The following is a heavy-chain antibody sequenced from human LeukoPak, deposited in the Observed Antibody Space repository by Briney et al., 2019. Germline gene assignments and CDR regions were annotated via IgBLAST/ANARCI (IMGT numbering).Heavy chain of an antibody. CDR1: GYSFTSYW. V-gene: IGHV5-51*01. Sequence: AGESLKISCQGFGYSFTSYWIGWVRQMPGKGMEWMGVIYPGDSRIRYNPSFQGQVTISDDKSISTAYLQWVSLRASDSAMYYCACRDLTSTWSFPWGQGTLVTVSS. CDR3: ACRDLTSTWSFP. CDR2: IYPGDSRI. D-gene: IGHD6-13*01. J-gene: IGHJ5*02.